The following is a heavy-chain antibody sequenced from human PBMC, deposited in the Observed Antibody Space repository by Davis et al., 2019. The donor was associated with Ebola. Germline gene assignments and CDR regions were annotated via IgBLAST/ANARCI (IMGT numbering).Heavy chain of an antibody. J-gene: IGHJ4*02. Sequence: GASLKISCAGSGFTFGTSAISWVRQAPGKGLQWVSSISVSGGTTHYTDSVKGRFTISRDNSKTTLYLQMNSLRAEDTAVYYCAKGWYQIDYWGQGTLVTVSS. D-gene: IGHD1-14*01. V-gene: IGHV3-23*01. CDR2: ISVSGGTT. CDR1: GFTFGTSA. CDR3: AKGWYQIDY.